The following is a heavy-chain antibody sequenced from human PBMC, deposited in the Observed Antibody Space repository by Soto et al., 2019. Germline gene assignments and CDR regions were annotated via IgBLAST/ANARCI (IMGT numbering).Heavy chain of an antibody. CDR1: GFIFSTHS. D-gene: IGHD2-2*01. Sequence: GGSLRLSCAASGFIFSTHSMNWVRQAPGKGLEWVSSISGGSGYIFYAASVKGRFTISRDNAKNSLYLQMNSLRDEDTAVYFCAGGGGDCSSTTYPHWFDPWGQGTLVTVSS. CDR2: ISGGSGYI. J-gene: IGHJ5*01. CDR3: AGGGGDCSSTTYPHWFDP. V-gene: IGHV3-21*01.